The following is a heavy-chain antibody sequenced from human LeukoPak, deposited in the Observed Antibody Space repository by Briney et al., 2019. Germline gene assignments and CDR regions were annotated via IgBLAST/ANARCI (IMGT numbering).Heavy chain of an antibody. CDR3: ARGKTSDDIVEDAFDI. J-gene: IGHJ3*02. D-gene: IGHD2-15*01. V-gene: IGHV3-66*01. Sequence: GGSLRLSCAASGFSVNTNYMTWVRQAPGKGLEWVSVLYADSVKDRFTISRDYSQNTLLLQMNNLRAEDTALYYCARGKTSDDIVEDAFDIWGQGTMVAVSS. CDR2: LY. CDR1: GFSVNTNY.